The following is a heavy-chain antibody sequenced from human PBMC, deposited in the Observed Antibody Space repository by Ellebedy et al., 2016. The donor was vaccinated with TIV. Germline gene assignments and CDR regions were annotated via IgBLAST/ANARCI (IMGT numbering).Heavy chain of an antibody. D-gene: IGHD6-19*01. CDR2: ISNSGDTT. Sequence: PGGSLRLSCAASGFTFSSYAMRWVRQGPGKGLEGVSAISNSGDTTYNADSVKARFTISRDNSKNTLYLQVNSLRAEDTAVYYCAKGGGWLYYFDYWGHGTLVTVSS. V-gene: IGHV3-23*01. CDR3: AKGGGWLYYFDY. J-gene: IGHJ4*01. CDR1: GFTFSSYA.